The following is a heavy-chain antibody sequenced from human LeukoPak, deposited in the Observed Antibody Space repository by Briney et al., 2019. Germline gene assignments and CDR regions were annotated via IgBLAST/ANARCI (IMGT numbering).Heavy chain of an antibody. CDR2: IIPILGIA. D-gene: IGHD4-23*01. Sequence: SVKVSCKASGGTFSNFAISWVRQAPGQGLEWMGRIIPILGIANYAQKFQGRVTITADKSTSTAYMELSSLRSEDPAVYYCARVAMTTVAHDAFDIWGQGTMVTVSS. V-gene: IGHV1-69*04. J-gene: IGHJ3*02. CDR3: ARVAMTTVAHDAFDI. CDR1: GGTFSNFA.